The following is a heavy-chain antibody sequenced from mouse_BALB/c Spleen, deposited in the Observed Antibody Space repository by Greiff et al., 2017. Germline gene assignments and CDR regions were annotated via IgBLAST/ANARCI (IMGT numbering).Heavy chain of an antibody. V-gene: IGHV1S26*01. D-gene: IGHD6-1*01. CDR1: GYTFTSYT. CDR3: ARSSGPDY. CDR2: INPSSGYT. Sequence: QVHVKQPGAELVKPGASVKLSCKASGYTFTSYTMHWVKQRPGQGLEWIGYINPSSGYTNYNQKFKDKATLTADKSSSTAYMQLSSLTSEDSAVYYCARSSGPDYWGQGTTLTVSS. J-gene: IGHJ2*01.